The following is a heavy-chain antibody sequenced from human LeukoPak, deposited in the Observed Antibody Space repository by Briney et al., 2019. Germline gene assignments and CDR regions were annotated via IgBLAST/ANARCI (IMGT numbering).Heavy chain of an antibody. CDR2: IYYSGGT. Sequence: PSETLSLTCTVSGGSISSSSYYWGWIRQPPGKGLEWIGSIYYSGGTYYNPSLKSRVTISVDTSKNQFSLKLSSVTAADTAVYYCASSVRAYASSGYGLFDAFDIWGQGTMVTVSS. V-gene: IGHV4-39*01. D-gene: IGHD3-22*01. CDR1: GGSISSSSYY. J-gene: IGHJ3*02. CDR3: ASSVRAYASSGYGLFDAFDI.